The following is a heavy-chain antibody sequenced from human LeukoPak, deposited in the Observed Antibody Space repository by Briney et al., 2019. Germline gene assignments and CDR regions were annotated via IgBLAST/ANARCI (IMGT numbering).Heavy chain of an antibody. CDR1: GYTFTSYW. CDR3: ARRITMVRGVITDWFDP. J-gene: IGHJ5*02. D-gene: IGHD3-10*01. Sequence: GESLKISCRGSGYTFTSYWIAWVRQMPGKGLEWMGIIYPGDSDTRYSPSFQGQVTISADKSISTAYLQWSSLKASDTAMYYCARRITMVRGVITDWFDPWGQGTLVTVSS. CDR2: IYPGDSDT. V-gene: IGHV5-51*01.